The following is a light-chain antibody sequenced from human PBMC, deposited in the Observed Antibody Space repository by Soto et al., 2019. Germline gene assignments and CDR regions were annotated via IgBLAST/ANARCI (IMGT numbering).Light chain of an antibody. V-gene: IGLV2-14*01. J-gene: IGLJ1*01. CDR1: SSDVGGYNY. CDR2: DVS. CDR3: RSYTRSSTHV. Sequence: QSALTQPASVSGSPGQSITISCTGTSSDVGGYNYVSWYQQHPGKAPKLMIYDVSNRPSGVSNRFSGSKSGNTASLTISGLQAEDEADYYSRSYTRSSTHVFGTGTKVTVL.